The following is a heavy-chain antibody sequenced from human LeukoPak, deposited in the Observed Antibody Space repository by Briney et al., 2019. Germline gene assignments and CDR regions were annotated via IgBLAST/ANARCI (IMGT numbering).Heavy chain of an antibody. V-gene: IGHV4-39*01. CDR1: GGSISSSSYY. J-gene: IGHJ4*02. CDR3: ARLNSSGWYDAYYFDY. Sequence: PSETLSLTCAVSGGSISSSSYYWGWIRQPPGKGLGWIGSIYYSGSTYYNPSLKSRVTISVDTTKNQFSLKMSSVTAADTAVYYCARLNSSGWYDAYYFDYWGQGTLVTVSS. D-gene: IGHD6-19*01. CDR2: IYYSGST.